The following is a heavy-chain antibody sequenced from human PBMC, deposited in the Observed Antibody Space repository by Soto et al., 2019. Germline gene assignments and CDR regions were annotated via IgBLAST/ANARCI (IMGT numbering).Heavy chain of an antibody. CDR3: DTPPNWSPRTRAALDY. D-gene: IGHD1-1*01. CDR2: IIPIFGTA. V-gene: IGHV1-69*12. CDR1: GGTFSSYA. Sequence: QVQLVQSGAEVKKPGSSVKVSCKASGGTFSSYAISWVRQAPGQGLEWMGGIIPIFGTANYAQKFQGRVTSSADESTSTADMELSRLRSKDTAVYYCDTPPNWSPRTRAALDYWGQGTLVTVSS. J-gene: IGHJ4*02.